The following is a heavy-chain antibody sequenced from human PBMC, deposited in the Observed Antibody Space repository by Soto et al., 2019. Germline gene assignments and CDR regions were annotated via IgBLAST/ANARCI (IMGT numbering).Heavy chain of an antibody. J-gene: IGHJ4*02. CDR2: INAGNGNT. Sequence: GDSVKVYCKASGYTFTSYAMHWVRQAPGQRLEWMGWINAGNGNTKYSQKFQGRVTITRDTSASTAYMELSSLRSEDTAVYYCAIVRDIVVVPAAFDYWGQGSLVTVSS. CDR3: AIVRDIVVVPAAFDY. V-gene: IGHV1-3*01. D-gene: IGHD2-2*01. CDR1: GYTFTSYA.